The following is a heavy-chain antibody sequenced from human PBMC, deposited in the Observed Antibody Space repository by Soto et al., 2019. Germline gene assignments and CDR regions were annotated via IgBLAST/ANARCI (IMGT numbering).Heavy chain of an antibody. J-gene: IGHJ5*02. D-gene: IGHD1-26*01. CDR1: GITLSSYW. V-gene: IGHV3-73*01. Sequence: SLRLSCAASGITLSSYWMYWVRQAPGKGLEWVGRIGNKGQNYATTYAASVKGRFFISTDESKNTAHLQMNSLKTEDTAVYYCTKFSGTSSAPAALGQGTLVTV. CDR2: IGNKGQNYAT. CDR3: TKFSGTSSAPAA.